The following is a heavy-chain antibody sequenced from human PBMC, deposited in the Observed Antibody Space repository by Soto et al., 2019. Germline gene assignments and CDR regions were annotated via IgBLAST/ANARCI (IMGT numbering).Heavy chain of an antibody. Sequence: GGSLRLSCAASGFTFSSYGMHWVRQAPGKGLEWVAVISYDGSNKYYADSVKGRFTISRDNSKNTLYLQMNSLRAEDTAGYYCAKDRGIAVAGTVDKYYYYGMDVWGQGTTVTVSS. CDR3: AKDRGIAVAGTVDKYYYYGMDV. D-gene: IGHD6-19*01. J-gene: IGHJ6*02. V-gene: IGHV3-30*18. CDR2: ISYDGSNK. CDR1: GFTFSSYG.